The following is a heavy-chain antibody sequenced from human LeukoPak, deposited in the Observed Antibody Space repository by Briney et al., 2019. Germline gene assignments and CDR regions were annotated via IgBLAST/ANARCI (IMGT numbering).Heavy chain of an antibody. Sequence: SDTLSLTCSVNGGSFGSYYWTWIRQSPEKGPEWIGEITQSGRTSYNPSLTTRVTISVDSTKNHFSLNLTSVTAADTAVYFCARGVDYSDWFDSWGPGTLVTVSS. CDR3: ARGVDYSDWFDS. D-gene: IGHD4-11*01. V-gene: IGHV4-34*01. CDR2: ITQSGRT. CDR1: GGSFGSYY. J-gene: IGHJ5*01.